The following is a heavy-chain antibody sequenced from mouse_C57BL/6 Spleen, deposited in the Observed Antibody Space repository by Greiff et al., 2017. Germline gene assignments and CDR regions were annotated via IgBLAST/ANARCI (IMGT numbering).Heavy chain of an antibody. CDR3: TRGLRVQAY. CDR1: GYTFTDYE. J-gene: IGHJ3*01. V-gene: IGHV1-15*01. CDR2: IDPETGGN. D-gene: IGHD3-2*02. Sequence: VQLQQSGAELVRPGASVTLSCTASGYTFTDYEMHWVKQTPVHGLEWMGAIDPETGGNAYKQKITGKGILNADKSSSSAYMELRSLTSEDSAVYYCTRGLRVQAYWGQGTLVTVSA.